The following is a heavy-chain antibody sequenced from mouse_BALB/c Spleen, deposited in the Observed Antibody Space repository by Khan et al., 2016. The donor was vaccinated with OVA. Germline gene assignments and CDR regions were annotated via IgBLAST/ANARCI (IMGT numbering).Heavy chain of an antibody. Sequence: EVKLLESGPGLVKLSQSLSLTCTVTGYSITSDYAWNWIRQFPGNKLEWMGYISYSGNTKYNPSLKSRISVTRDTSKNQIFLQLNSVTAEDTATYYCARVDGGDFDYWGQGTTLTVSS. CDR2: ISYSGNT. D-gene: IGHD2-3*01. CDR3: ARVDGGDFDY. CDR1: GYSITSDYA. V-gene: IGHV3-2*02. J-gene: IGHJ2*01.